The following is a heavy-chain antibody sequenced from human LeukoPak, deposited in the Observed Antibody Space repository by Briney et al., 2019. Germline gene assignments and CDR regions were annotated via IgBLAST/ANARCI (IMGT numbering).Heavy chain of an antibody. J-gene: IGHJ6*03. D-gene: IGHD1-26*01. CDR3: AGARGRLDYYYYYMDV. Sequence: ASVKVSCKVSGYTLTELSMHWVRQAPGKGLEWMGGFDPEDGETIYAQKFQGRVTMTEDTSTDTAYMELSSLRSEDTAVYYCAGARGRLDYYYYYMDVWGKGTTVTVSS. V-gene: IGHV1-24*01. CDR1: GYTLTELS. CDR2: FDPEDGET.